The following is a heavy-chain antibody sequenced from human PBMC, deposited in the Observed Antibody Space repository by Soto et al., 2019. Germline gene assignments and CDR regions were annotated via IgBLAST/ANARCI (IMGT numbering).Heavy chain of an antibody. J-gene: IGHJ6*04. Sequence: GGSLRLSCAASGFTFSSYAMGWVRQAPGKGLEWVSAISGSGGSTYYADSVKGRFTISRDNSKHTLYLQMNSLRAEDTAVYYCAKDHSYYDFLNGVAYYGMDVWGKGTTATDSS. V-gene: IGHV3-23*01. D-gene: IGHD3-3*01. CDR2: ISGSGGST. CDR3: AKDHSYYDFLNGVAYYGMDV. CDR1: GFTFSSYA.